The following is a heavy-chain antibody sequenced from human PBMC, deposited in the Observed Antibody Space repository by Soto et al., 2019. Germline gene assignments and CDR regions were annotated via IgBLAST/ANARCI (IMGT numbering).Heavy chain of an antibody. V-gene: IGHV3-30*18. J-gene: IGHJ4*02. CDR1: GFTFSNAW. D-gene: IGHD3-22*01. CDR3: AKDGDDSSGDRYYFDH. Sequence: GGSLRLSCAASGFTFSNAWMNWVRQAPGKGLEWVAVISYDGSNKYYADSVKGRFTISRDNSKKTLYLQMRSLRAEDTAVYYCAKDGDDSSGDRYYFDHWGKGPLLTLS. CDR2: ISYDGSNK.